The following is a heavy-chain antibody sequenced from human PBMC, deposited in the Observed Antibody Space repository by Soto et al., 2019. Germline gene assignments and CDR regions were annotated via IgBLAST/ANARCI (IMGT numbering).Heavy chain of an antibody. D-gene: IGHD5-18*01. CDR2: ISFDGSFK. V-gene: IGHV3-30*18. CDR3: AKEQNSGYSYGFPPDL. CDR1: GFIFNNYG. J-gene: IGHJ4*02. Sequence: GGSLRLSCAASGFIFNNYGMHWVRQAPGKGLEWVAVISFDGSFKYYADSVKGRFIISRDNTKNMVFLQMDSLRADDTAMYYCAKEQNSGYSYGFPPDLWGRGTLVTVSS.